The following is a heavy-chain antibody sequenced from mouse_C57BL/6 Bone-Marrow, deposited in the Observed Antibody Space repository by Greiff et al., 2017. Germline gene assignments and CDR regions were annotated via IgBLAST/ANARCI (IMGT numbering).Heavy chain of an antibody. D-gene: IGHD4-1*01. V-gene: IGHV1-5*01. J-gene: IGHJ3*01. CDR1: GYTFTSYW. CDR3: TQGLGRAGFAY. Sequence: VQLKQSGTVLARPGASVKMSCKTSGYTFTSYWMHWVKQRPGQGLEWIGAIYPGNSDTSYNQKFKGKAKLTAVTSASTAYMEFSSLTNEDAAVYYCTQGLGRAGFAYWGQGTLVTVSA. CDR2: IYPGNSDT.